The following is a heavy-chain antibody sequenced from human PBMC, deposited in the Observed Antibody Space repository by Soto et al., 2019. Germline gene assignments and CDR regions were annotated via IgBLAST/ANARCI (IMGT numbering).Heavy chain of an antibody. D-gene: IGHD3-22*01. V-gene: IGHV4-30-4*01. CDR1: GGSISSGDYY. Sequence: PSETLSLTCTVSGGSISSGDYYWSWIRQPPGKGLEWIGYIYYSGSTYYNPSLKSRVTISVDTSKNQFSLKLSSVTAADTAVYYCATRKDSSGYYYAKTDGFDIWGQGTMVTVSS. J-gene: IGHJ3*02. CDR2: IYYSGST. CDR3: ATRKDSSGYYYAKTDGFDI.